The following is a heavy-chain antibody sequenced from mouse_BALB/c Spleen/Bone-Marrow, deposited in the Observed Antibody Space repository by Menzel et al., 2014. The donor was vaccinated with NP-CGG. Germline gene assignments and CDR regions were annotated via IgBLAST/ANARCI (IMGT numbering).Heavy chain of an antibody. CDR1: GYTFTSYT. Sequence: LEESGAELARPGASVKMSCKASGYTFTSYTIQWVKQRPGQGLEWIGYINPSSGYTDYNQKFKDKTTLTADISSNTAYMQLTSLTSEDSAVYSCAREARTGAWFTYWGQGTLVTVSA. J-gene: IGHJ3*01. V-gene: IGHV1-4*02. CDR3: AREARTGAWFTY. D-gene: IGHD4-1*01. CDR2: INPSSGYT.